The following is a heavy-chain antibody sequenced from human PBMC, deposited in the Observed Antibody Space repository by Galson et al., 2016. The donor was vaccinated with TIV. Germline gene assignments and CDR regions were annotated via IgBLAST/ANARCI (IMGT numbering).Heavy chain of an antibody. J-gene: IGHJ4*02. D-gene: IGHD3-3*01. CDR3: ARDYDLWSGHSWGY. Sequence: SLRLSCAASGFTFSSYGMRWVRQAPGRGLEWVSSISRSSNFIFYGDSVKGRFTISRDDAENSLYLHMNSLRADDTAVYYCARDYDLWSGHSWGYWGQGTLVTVSS. V-gene: IGHV3-21*01. CDR1: GFTFSSYG. CDR2: ISRSSNFI.